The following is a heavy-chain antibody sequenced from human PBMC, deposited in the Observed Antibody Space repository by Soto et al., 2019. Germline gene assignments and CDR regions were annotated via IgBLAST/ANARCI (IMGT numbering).Heavy chain of an antibody. CDR1: GDSVSSTTAA. Sequence: SQTLSLTCAISGDSVSSTTAAWNWIRQSPSRGLEWLGRTYYRSKWYYDYAVSVKSRIAMSPDTSKNQVSLQLTSVTPEDTAVYYCARDHSGSYLNWFDPWGQGTLVTVSS. V-gene: IGHV6-1*01. J-gene: IGHJ5*02. CDR2: TYYRSKWYY. CDR3: ARDHSGSYLNWFDP. D-gene: IGHD1-26*01.